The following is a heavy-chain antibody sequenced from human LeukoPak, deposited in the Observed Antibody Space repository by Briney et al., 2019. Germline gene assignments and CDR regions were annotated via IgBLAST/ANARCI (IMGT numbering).Heavy chain of an antibody. CDR3: ARGGLGYCSSTSCYENYYYGMDV. V-gene: IGHV1-69*13. CDR1: GGTLSSYA. CDR2: IIPIFGTA. J-gene: IGHJ6*04. D-gene: IGHD2-2*01. Sequence: ASVKVSCKASGGTLSSYAISWVRQAPGQGLEWMGGIIPIFGTANYAQKFQGRVTITADESTSTAYMELSSLRSEDTAVYYCARGGLGYCSSTSCYENYYYGMDVWGKGTTVTVSS.